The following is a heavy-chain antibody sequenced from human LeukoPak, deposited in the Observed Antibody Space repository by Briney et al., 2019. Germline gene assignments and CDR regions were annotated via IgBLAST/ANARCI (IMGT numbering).Heavy chain of an antibody. D-gene: IGHD3-22*01. V-gene: IGHV3-30*18. CDR3: AKDNGWLLQGDYFDY. Sequence: GRSLRLSCAASGFTFSSYGMHWVRQAPGKGLEWVAVISYDGSNKYYADSVKGRFTISRDNSKNTLYLQMNSLRAEDTAVYYCAKDNGWLLQGDYFDYWGQGTLVTVSS. J-gene: IGHJ4*02. CDR1: GFTFSSYG. CDR2: ISYDGSNK.